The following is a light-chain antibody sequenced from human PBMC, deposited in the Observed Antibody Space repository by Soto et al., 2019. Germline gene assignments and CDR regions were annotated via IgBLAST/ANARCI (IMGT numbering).Light chain of an antibody. Sequence: VILTQSPDTLSLSPGERATLSCRASRSLDSRYVVWYQQKPGQAPRLLIYAAFSRATGIPERCSGSGSGTYFTITISILPHEVFAEYFSQQYGSFVTFGGGTKVEIK. V-gene: IGKV3-20*01. CDR3: QQYGSFVT. CDR1: RSLDSRY. J-gene: IGKJ4*01. CDR2: AAF.